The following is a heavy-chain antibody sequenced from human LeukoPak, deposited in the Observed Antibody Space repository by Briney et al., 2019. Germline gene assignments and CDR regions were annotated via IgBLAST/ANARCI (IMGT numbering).Heavy chain of an antibody. J-gene: IGHJ4*02. CDR3: ASNRQDFWSGYSPFDR. D-gene: IGHD3-3*01. CDR1: GGSISGYY. V-gene: IGHV4-59*01. Sequence: TSETLSLTCTVSGGSISGYYWSWIRQPPGKGLEWIGFIYYSGSTNYNPSLKSRVTISVDTSKNQFSLKLTSVTAADTAIYYCASNRQDFWSGYSPFDRWGQGTLVTVSS. CDR2: IYYSGST.